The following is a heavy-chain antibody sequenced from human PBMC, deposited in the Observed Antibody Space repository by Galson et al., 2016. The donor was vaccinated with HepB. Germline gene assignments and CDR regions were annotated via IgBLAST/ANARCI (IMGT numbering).Heavy chain of an antibody. V-gene: IGHV3-23*01. CDR3: ARASYAWYYYYGMDV. D-gene: IGHD2/OR15-2a*01. Sequence: SLRLSCAASGFTFSTYAMSWVRQAPGKGLEWVSAISNSGSTTYYADSVKGRFTISRDSSKNTVYLQMTSLRTEDTAVYYCARASYAWYYYYGMDVWGQGTTVTVS. CDR1: GFTFSTYA. J-gene: IGHJ6*02. CDR2: ISNSGSTT.